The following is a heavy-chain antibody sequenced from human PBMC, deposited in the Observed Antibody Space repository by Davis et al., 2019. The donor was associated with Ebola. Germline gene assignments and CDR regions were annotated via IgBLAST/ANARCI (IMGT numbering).Heavy chain of an antibody. J-gene: IGHJ5*02. CDR2: ISGSGATK. CDR3: AGLWS. D-gene: IGHD2-21*01. Sequence: PGGSLRLSCAGSGFTFSTSDINWVRQAPGKGLEWVSRISGSGATKYYIDSVRGRFTMSRDNSKNTLYLQMDNLRADDTAVYYCAGLWSWGQGTLVTVSS. CDR1: GFTFSTSD. V-gene: IGHV3-23*01.